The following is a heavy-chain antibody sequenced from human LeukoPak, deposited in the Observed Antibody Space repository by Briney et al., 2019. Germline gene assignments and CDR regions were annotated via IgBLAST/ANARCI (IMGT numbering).Heavy chain of an antibody. CDR1: GINFSGYW. D-gene: IGHD3-10*01. Sequence: GESLKISCQVSGINFSGYWIGWVRQMPGKGLEWMGIIYPGDSHTRYSPSFQGQVTISADKATKTAYLQWSSLQASDTAMYYCARLNYYGSGSYHKNGFDIWGQGTMVTVSS. CDR3: ARLNYYGSGSYHKNGFDI. CDR2: IYPGDSHT. J-gene: IGHJ3*02. V-gene: IGHV5-51*01.